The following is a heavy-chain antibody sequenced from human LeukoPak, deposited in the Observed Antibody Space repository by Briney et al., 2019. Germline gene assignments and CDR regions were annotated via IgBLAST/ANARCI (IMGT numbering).Heavy chain of an antibody. CDR3: AKDQVPAAIVDYYYMDV. CDR1: AFSLNAYN. Sequence: GGSLRLSCAASAFSLNAYNMNWVRQAPGKGLEWVSSISYTGTYIYYADSVKGRFTISRDNAQNSLYLQMNSLRAEDTAVYYCAKDQVPAAIVDYYYMDVWGKGTTVTVSS. CDR2: ISYTGTYI. D-gene: IGHD2-2*02. J-gene: IGHJ6*03. V-gene: IGHV3-21*01.